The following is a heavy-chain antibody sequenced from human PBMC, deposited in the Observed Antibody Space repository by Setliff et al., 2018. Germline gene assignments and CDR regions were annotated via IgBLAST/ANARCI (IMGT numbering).Heavy chain of an antibody. CDR3: ARAAKYDSSGYSGFWFDP. CDR1: GGSISSSY. Sequence: PSETLSLTCSVSGGSISSSYWTWIRQPPGKGLEWIGYIYSSGSSNYNPSLKSRVTISVDTSKNQFSLRLSSVTAADTAVYYCARAAKYDSSGYSGFWFDPWGQGNLVTVSS. CDR2: IYSSGSS. V-gene: IGHV4-59*01. J-gene: IGHJ5*02. D-gene: IGHD3-22*01.